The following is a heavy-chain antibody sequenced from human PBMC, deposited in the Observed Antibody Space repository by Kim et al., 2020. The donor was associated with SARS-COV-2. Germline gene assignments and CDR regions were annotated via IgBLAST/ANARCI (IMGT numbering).Heavy chain of an antibody. CDR3: AREGSAFQYSYMDV. CDR2: ISYDGRNN. Sequence: GGSLRLSCAASGFTFGSYVMHWVRQAPGKGLEWVALISYDGRNNYYTDSVKGRFTISRDNSKNTLFLQMNSLRLEDTALYYCAREGSAFQYSYMDVWGKG. CDR1: GFTFGSYV. V-gene: IGHV3-30-3*01. J-gene: IGHJ6*03. D-gene: IGHD2-21*01.